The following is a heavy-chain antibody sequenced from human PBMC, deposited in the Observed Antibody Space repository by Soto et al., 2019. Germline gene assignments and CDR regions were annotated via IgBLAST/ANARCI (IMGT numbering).Heavy chain of an antibody. J-gene: IGHJ5*02. Sequence: SRIRHEQGKGLEWIGEINHSGSTNYNPSLKSRVTISVDTSKNQFSLKLSSVTAADTAVYYCARGSLPHDIVVIPVENYNLFDARGQG. CDR3: ARGSLPHDIVVIPVENYNLFDA. D-gene: IGHD2-15*01. V-gene: IGHV4-34*01. CDR2: INHSGST.